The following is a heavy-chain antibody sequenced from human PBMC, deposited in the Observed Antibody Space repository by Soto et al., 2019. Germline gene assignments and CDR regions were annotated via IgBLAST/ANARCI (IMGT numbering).Heavy chain of an antibody. Sequence: QDQLVQSGAEVKKPGASVKVSCKAFVIGDGISWVRQAPGQGLEWMGWINVYNDTTEYAPKFQGRVTMTTDTSTNTVYMELRSLRSADTAVYYCARRGPQYMDVWGKGTTVTVSS. D-gene: IGHD3-10*01. CDR1: VIGDG. V-gene: IGHV1-18*01. CDR3: ARRGPQYMDV. J-gene: IGHJ6*04. CDR2: INVYNDTT.